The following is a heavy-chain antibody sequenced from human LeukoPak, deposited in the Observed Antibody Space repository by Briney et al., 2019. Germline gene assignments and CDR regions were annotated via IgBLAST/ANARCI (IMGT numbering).Heavy chain of an antibody. CDR1: GFTFSSYA. D-gene: IGHD3-10*01. Sequence: PGGPLRLSCAASGFTFSSYAMHWVRQAPGKGLEWVAVISYDGSNKYYADSVKGRFTISRDNSKNTLYLQMNSLRAEDTAVYYCARGDGVLDYWGQGTLVTVSS. J-gene: IGHJ4*02. CDR3: ARGDGVLDY. CDR2: ISYDGSNK. V-gene: IGHV3-30-3*01.